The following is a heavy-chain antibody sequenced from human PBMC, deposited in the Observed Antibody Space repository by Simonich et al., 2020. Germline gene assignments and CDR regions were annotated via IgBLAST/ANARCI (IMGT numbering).Heavy chain of an antibody. D-gene: IGHD1-26*01. V-gene: IGHV1-2*02. CDR3: ARDRVDSGSYYYFDY. CDR2: INPNSGGT. J-gene: IGHJ4*02. CDR1: GYTFNGYY. Sequence: QVQLVQSGAEVKKPGASVKVSCKASGYTFNGYYMHWVRQAPGQGLEGMGWINPNSGGTNYAQKFQGRVNMTRDTSISTAYMELSRLRSDDTAVYYCARDRVDSGSYYYFDYWGQGTLVTVSS.